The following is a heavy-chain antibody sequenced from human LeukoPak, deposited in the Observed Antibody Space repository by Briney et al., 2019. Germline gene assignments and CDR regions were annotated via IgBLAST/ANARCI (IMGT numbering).Heavy chain of an antibody. CDR2: IYSGGST. D-gene: IGHD4-17*01. CDR1: GFTFSSYA. J-gene: IGHJ5*02. Sequence: GGSLRLSCAASGFTFSSYAMSWVRQAPGKGLEWVSVIYSGGSTYYADSVKGRFTISRDNSKNTLYLQMNSLRAEDTAVYYCARVAVNWFDPWGQGTPVTVSS. CDR3: ARVAVNWFDP. V-gene: IGHV3-53*01.